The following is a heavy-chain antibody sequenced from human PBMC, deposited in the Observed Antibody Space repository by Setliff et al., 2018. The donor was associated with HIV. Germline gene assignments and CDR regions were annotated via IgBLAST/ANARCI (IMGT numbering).Heavy chain of an antibody. CDR3: ARGNNDLESFDY. CDR2: IYASGKT. CDR1: GDSLNTYY. V-gene: IGHV4-4*07. D-gene: IGHD3-3*01. Sequence: SETLSLTCNVSGDSLNTYYWSWIRQSAGKGLEWIGRIYASGKTNFNPSLKSRVRISVDTSKNQFSLKLTSVTAADTAVYYCARGNNDLESFDYWGQGALVTVSS. J-gene: IGHJ4*02.